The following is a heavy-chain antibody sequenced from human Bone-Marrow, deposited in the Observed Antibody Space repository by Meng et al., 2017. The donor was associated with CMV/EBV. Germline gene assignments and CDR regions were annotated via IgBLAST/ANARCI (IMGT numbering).Heavy chain of an antibody. CDR1: GSISSSSYY. D-gene: IGHD3-3*01. V-gene: IGHV4-39*07. CDR3: ARDYDFWSALNWFDP. J-gene: IGHJ5*02. Sequence: GSISSSSYYWGWIRQPPGKGLEWIGSIYYSGSTYYNPSLKSRVTISVDTSKNQFSLKLSSVTAADTAVYYCARDYDFWSALNWFDPWGQGTLVTVSS. CDR2: IYYSGST.